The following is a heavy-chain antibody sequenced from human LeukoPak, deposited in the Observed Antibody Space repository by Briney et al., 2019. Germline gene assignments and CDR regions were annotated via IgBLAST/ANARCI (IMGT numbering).Heavy chain of an antibody. V-gene: IGHV4-38-2*02. J-gene: IGHJ4*02. D-gene: IGHD1-1*01. Sequence: KPSETLSLTCTVSGYSISSTYYWGWIRQSPGKGLEWIGSVHHSGSTYYNPSLKSRVTISVDTSKSQFSMNLRSVTAADTAVYYCATCVRGTTDFDYWGQGTLVTVSS. CDR2: VHHSGST. CDR1: GYSISSTYY. CDR3: ATCVRGTTDFDY.